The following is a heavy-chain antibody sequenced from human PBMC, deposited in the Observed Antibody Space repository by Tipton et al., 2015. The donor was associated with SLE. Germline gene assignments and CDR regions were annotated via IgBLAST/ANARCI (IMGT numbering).Heavy chain of an antibody. Sequence: SLRLSCAASGITIRSNSMNWFRQAPGEGLEWVSTISSSSSYIYNADSVKGRFTITRDNAKNSLYLQMNSLRAEDTAVYYCARDTAGRFDYWGQGTLVTVSS. CDR2: ISSSSSYI. CDR1: GITIRSNS. D-gene: IGHD1-1*01. V-gene: IGHV3-21*01. J-gene: IGHJ4*02. CDR3: ARDTAGRFDY.